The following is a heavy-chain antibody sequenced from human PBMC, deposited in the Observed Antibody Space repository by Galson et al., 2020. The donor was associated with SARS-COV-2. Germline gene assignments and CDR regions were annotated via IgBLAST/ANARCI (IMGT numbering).Heavy chain of an antibody. CDR1: GGTFSSYA. V-gene: IGHV1-69*13. Sequence: SVKDSCKASGGTFSSYAISWVRQAPGQGLEWMGGIIPIFGTEKYAQKFQGRVTITADELTSTAYMEMSSLRSEDTAVYYCARGGWNNAHYYSYMDVWGKGTTVTVSS. J-gene: IGHJ6*03. D-gene: IGHD1-1*01. CDR2: IIPIFGTE. CDR3: ARGGWNNAHYYSYMDV.